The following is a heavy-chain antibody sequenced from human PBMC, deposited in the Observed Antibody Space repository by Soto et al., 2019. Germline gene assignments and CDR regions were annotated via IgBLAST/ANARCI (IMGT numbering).Heavy chain of an antibody. CDR2: ISGDGDGT. V-gene: IGHV3-23*01. D-gene: IGHD2-8*01. CDR1: GITLSNYA. CDR3: ATVPCIVVNDLCYTGFDL. Sequence: EVQLLESGGGLTQPGGSLRLSCAASGITLSNYAMSWVRQAPGKGLEWVSAISGDGDGTYYADSVQGRFTISRDNSKNTLSLQMNSLRAEDTAVYFCATVPCIVVNDLCYTGFDLWGQGTMVTVSS. J-gene: IGHJ3*01.